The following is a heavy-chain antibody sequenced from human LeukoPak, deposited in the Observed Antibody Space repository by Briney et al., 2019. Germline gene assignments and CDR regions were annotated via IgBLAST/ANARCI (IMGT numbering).Heavy chain of an antibody. Sequence: ASVKVSCKASGYTFTSYGISWVRQAPGQGLEWMGWISAYSGVTGSAQKFQGRVTVTRDTSISTAYMDLTRLRSDDTAVYYCARDGATGVDYWGQGTLVTVSS. CDR3: ARDGATGVDY. CDR2: ISAYSGVT. CDR1: GYTFTSYG. V-gene: IGHV1-18*01. J-gene: IGHJ4*02. D-gene: IGHD1-26*01.